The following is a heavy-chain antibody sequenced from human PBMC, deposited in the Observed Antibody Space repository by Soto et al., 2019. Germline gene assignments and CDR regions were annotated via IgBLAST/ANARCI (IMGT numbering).Heavy chain of an antibody. V-gene: IGHV1-69*12. CDR1: GGTFSSYA. CDR3: AREFIVVVTAIWDWFDP. J-gene: IGHJ5*02. D-gene: IGHD2-21*02. CDR2: IIPIFGTA. Sequence: QVQLVQSGAEVKKPGSSVKVSCKASGGTFSSYAISWARQAPGQGLEWMGGIIPIFGTANYAQKFQGRVTITADESTSTAYMELSSLRSEDTAMYYCAREFIVVVTAIWDWFDPWGQGTLVTVSS.